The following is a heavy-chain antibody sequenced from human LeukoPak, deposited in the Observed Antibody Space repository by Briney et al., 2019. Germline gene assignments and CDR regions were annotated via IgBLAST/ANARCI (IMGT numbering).Heavy chain of an antibody. J-gene: IGHJ4*02. D-gene: IGHD3-10*01. CDR1: GYSVTSYW. CDR2: IDPSDSST. Sequence: GESLKISCKGSGYSVTSYWISWVRQMPGKGLEWMERIDPSDSSTNSSTSFHGHVTISADKSITTAYLQWSSLNASDTAMYYCARQYYYASGSYMADYWDQGTLVTVSS. CDR3: ARQYYYASGSYMADY. V-gene: IGHV5-10-1*01.